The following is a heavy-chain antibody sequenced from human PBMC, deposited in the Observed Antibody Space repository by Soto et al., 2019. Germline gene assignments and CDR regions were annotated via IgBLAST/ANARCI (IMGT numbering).Heavy chain of an antibody. J-gene: IGHJ4*02. V-gene: IGHV1-2*02. CDR2: INPNSGGT. D-gene: IGHD1-1*01. CDR1: GYTFTDYY. Sequence: ASVKVSCKASGYTFTDYYMHWVRQAPGQGLEWMGWINPNSGGTNYAQKFHGRVTMTRDTSISTAYMELSRLRSDDTAVYYCARVDHNWNDFDYWGQGTLVTVSS. CDR3: ARVDHNWNDFDY.